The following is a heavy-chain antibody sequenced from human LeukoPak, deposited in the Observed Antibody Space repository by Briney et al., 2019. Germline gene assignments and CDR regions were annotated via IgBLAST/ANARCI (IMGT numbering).Heavy chain of an antibody. J-gene: IGHJ6*02. CDR2: IKGNGSEK. Sequence: GGSLRLSCAASGFTFSTYWMAWVRQAPGKGLEWVANIKGNGSEKYHGDSVTGRFTISRDNAKNSLYLQMNSLRAEDTAIYYCASYRVSHGMDVWGQGTTVTVSS. V-gene: IGHV3-7*01. CDR1: GFTFSTYW. CDR3: ASYRVSHGMDV. D-gene: IGHD1-26*01.